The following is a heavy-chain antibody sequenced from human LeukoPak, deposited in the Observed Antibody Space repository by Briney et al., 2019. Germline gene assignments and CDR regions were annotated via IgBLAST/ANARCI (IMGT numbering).Heavy chain of an antibody. CDR2: TRYDGTNK. V-gene: IGHV3-30*02. J-gene: IGHJ4*02. Sequence: GGSLRLSCAASGFTFSSYGMHWVRQAPGKGLEWVAFTRYDGTNKFYVDSVKGRFTISRDNSKNTLYLQMNSLRAEDTAVYYCAKGVDYWGQGTLVTVSS. CDR1: GFTFSSYG. CDR3: AKGVDY.